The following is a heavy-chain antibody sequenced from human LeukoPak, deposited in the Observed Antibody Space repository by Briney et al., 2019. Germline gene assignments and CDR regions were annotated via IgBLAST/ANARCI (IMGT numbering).Heavy chain of an antibody. CDR1: GGSISSGSYY. CDR2: IYTSGST. Sequence: PSETLSLTCTVSGGSISSGSYYWSWIRQPAGKGLEWIGRIYTSGSTNYNPSLKSRVTISVDTSKNQFSLKLSSVTAADTAVYYCARGTTVTTIWNWGQGTLVTVSS. D-gene: IGHD4-17*01. CDR3: ARGTTVTTIWN. V-gene: IGHV4-61*02. J-gene: IGHJ4*02.